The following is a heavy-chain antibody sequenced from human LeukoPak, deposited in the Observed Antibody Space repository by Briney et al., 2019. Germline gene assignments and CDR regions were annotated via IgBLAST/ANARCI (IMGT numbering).Heavy chain of an antibody. D-gene: IGHD6-19*01. CDR2: IYTSGKT. CDR3: SRDADHSSGWGFIDY. CDR1: GRSISSYY. Sequence: SETLSLTCTVSGRSISSYYWSWMRQPAGKGLEWIGRIYTSGKTNYNPSLKRRVTLSVDPSKNQFSLRLSSVAVAGTAVYYRSRDADHSSGWGFIDYWGQGTLVTVSS. V-gene: IGHV4-4*07. J-gene: IGHJ4*02.